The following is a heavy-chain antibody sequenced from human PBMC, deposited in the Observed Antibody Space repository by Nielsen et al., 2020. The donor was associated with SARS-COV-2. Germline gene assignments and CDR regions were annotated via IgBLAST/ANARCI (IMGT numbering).Heavy chain of an antibody. V-gene: IGHV4-34*01. Sequence: SETLSLTCAVYGGSFSGYYWSWIRQPPGKGLEWIGEINHSGSTNYNPSLKSRVTISVDTSKNQFSLKLSSVTAADTAVYYCARSPHLGRITMVRGRVGNFDYWGQGTLVTVSS. D-gene: IGHD3-10*01. CDR1: GGSFSGYY. CDR2: INHSGST. CDR3: ARSPHLGRITMVRGRVGNFDY. J-gene: IGHJ4*02.